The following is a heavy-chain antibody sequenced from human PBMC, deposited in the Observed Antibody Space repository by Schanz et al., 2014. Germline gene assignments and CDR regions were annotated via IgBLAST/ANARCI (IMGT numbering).Heavy chain of an antibody. V-gene: IGHV1-46*01. CDR1: GYTFTSYG. CDR3: AKVDRTRYYAMDV. CDR2: INPSGGST. J-gene: IGHJ6*02. D-gene: IGHD3-9*01. Sequence: QGQLVQSGAEVKKPGASVKVSCKASGYTFTSYGITWVRQAPGQGLEWMGIINPSGGSTSYAQKFQGRVTMTRDTSTSTVYMELSSLRSEDTAVYYCAKVDRTRYYAMDVWGQGTTGTVSS.